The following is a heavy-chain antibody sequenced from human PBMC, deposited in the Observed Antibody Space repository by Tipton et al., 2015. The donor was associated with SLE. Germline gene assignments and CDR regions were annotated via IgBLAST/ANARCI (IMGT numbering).Heavy chain of an antibody. Sequence: SLRLSCAASGFSFSSCGMHWVRQAPGKGLEWVAFIRFDGSNEYYAESVKGRFTISRDNSKNSLYLQMNSLRVEDTAVYYCAKSRQQLPDYWGQGTLVTVSS. J-gene: IGHJ4*02. CDR3: AKSRQQLPDY. CDR1: GFSFSSCG. V-gene: IGHV3-30*02. CDR2: IRFDGSNE. D-gene: IGHD6-13*01.